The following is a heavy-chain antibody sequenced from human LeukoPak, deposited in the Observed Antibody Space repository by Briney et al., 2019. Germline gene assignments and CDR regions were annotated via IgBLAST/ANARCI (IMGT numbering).Heavy chain of an antibody. CDR3: ARELCSGGRCYWYFDL. V-gene: IGHV3-21*01. D-gene: IGHD2-15*01. CDR1: GFTFSSYS. Sequence: GSLRLSCAASGFTFSSYSMNWVRQAPGKGLEWVSSISSSSSYIYYADSVKGRFTISRDNAKNSLYLQMNSLRAEDTAVYYCARELCSGGRCYWYFDLWGRGTPVTVSS. CDR2: ISSSSSYI. J-gene: IGHJ2*01.